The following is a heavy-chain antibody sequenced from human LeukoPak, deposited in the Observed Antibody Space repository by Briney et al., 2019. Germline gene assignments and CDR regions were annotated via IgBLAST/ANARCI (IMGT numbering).Heavy chain of an antibody. V-gene: IGHV4-59*08. D-gene: IGHD1-26*01. CDR2: IYYSGST. CDR1: GGSISSYY. J-gene: IGHJ6*02. Sequence: SETLSLTCTVSGGSISSYYWSWIRQPPWKGLEWIGYIYYSGSTNYNPSLKSRVTISVDTSKNQFSLKLSSVTAADTAVYYCARHAKWEPLWYYYGMDVWGQGTTVTVSS. CDR3: ARHAKWEPLWYYYGMDV.